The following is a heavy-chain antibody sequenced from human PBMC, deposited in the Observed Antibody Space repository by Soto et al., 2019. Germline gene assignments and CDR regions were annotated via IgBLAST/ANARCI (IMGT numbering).Heavy chain of an antibody. CDR3: ATPGPYSGGWGDAFDI. V-gene: IGHV1-3*01. CDR2: INAGNGNT. CDR1: GYTFTSYA. J-gene: IGHJ3*02. D-gene: IGHD6-19*01. Sequence: ASVKVSWKASGYTFTSYAMHLVRQAPGQRLEWMGWINAGNGNTKYSQKFQGRVTITRDTSASTAYMELSSLRSEDTAEYYCATPGPYSGGWGDAFDIGGKGKMVTVSS.